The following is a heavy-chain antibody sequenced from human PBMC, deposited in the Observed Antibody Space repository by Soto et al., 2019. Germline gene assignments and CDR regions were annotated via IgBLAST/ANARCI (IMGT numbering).Heavy chain of an antibody. CDR1: VCTFSSNE. J-gene: IGHJ6*01. D-gene: IGHD3-9*01. V-gene: IGHV3-48*03. CDR3: ATAGLTGTV. Sequence: PVGSLRLSCAPSVCTFSSNEMNWVRQAPGKWLEWVSYISVSGSMRFYADAARGRFTISRDDTKKMLYLQMNSLRVEDTALYYCATAGLTGTVWGQGTTVSVSS. CDR2: ISVSGSMR.